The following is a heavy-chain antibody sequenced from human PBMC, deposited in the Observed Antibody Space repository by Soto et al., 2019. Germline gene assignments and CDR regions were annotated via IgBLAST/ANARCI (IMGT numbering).Heavy chain of an antibody. Sequence: EVHLLESGGGLLQPGGSLRLSCSASGFDFSSHTMIWVRQAPGKGLEWVASIGNSGDISNYGDSVKGRFTISRDNSKNHLYLQMNSLRAEDTALYFCARRQVGATKGNSWFDSWGQGTLVTVSS. CDR1: GFDFSSHT. CDR3: ARRQVGATKGNSWFDS. V-gene: IGHV3-23*01. J-gene: IGHJ5*01. CDR2: IGNSGDIS. D-gene: IGHD1-26*01.